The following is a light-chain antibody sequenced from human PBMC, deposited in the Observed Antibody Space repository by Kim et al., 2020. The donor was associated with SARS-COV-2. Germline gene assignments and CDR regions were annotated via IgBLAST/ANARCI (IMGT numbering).Light chain of an antibody. J-gene: IGLJ1*01. CDR1: SSDVGGYNY. Sequence: QSALTQPASVSGSPGQSVTISCTGTSSDVGGYNYVSWYQHHPGKAPKLVIYDVTKRPSGVSNRFSGSKSGNTASLTISGLQAEDEADYYCCSCTSTYTYVFGSVTKVTVL. CDR2: DVT. CDR3: CSCTSTYTYV. V-gene: IGLV2-14*03.